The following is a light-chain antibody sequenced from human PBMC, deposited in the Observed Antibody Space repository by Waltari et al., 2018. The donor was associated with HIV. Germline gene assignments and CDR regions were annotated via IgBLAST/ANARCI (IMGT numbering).Light chain of an antibody. CDR2: GNS. CDR1: SPNTGAGYD. CDR3: QSYDSSLSNWV. J-gene: IGLJ3*02. V-gene: IGLV1-40*01. Sequence: QSVLTQPPSVSGAPGQRVTIPCTGSSPNTGAGYDVHWYQQLPGTAPKLLIYGNSNRPSGVPDLFSGSKSGTSASLAITGLQPDDETDYYCQSYDSSLSNWVFGGGTKLTVL.